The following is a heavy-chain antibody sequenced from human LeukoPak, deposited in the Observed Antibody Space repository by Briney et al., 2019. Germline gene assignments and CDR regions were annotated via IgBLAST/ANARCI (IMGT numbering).Heavy chain of an antibody. CDR1: GYSFTSYW. D-gene: IGHD3-16*01. V-gene: IGHV5-51*01. CDR3: ARHGSSYYEPRYNWFDP. Sequence: GESLRTSCKGSGYSFTSYWIGWVRQVPGKGLEWMGIIYPGDSDTRYSPSFQGQVTISADKSISTAYLQWSSLKASDTAMYYCARHGSSYYEPRYNWFDPWGQGTLVTVSS. J-gene: IGHJ5*02. CDR2: IYPGDSDT.